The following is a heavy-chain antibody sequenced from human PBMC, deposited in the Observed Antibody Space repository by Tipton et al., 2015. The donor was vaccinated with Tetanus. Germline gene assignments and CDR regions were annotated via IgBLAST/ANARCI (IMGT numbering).Heavy chain of an antibody. CDR3: ARRRMTTALANYFDS. D-gene: IGHD1-1*01. V-gene: IGHV5-51*01. CDR2: VDPGDSTT. CDR1: GYNFTVYY. Sequence: QLVQSGPEVKKPGESLQISCKGSGYNFTVYYIGWVRQMPGKGLEWMGIVDPGDSTTKYSPSFQGQVTISADRSITTAYLRWSSLKASDTAIYYCARRRMTTALANYFDSWGQGTQVTVSS. J-gene: IGHJ4*02.